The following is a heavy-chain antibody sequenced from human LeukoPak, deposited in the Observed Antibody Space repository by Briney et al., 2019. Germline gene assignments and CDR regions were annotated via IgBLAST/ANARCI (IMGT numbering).Heavy chain of an antibody. Sequence: KTSETLSLTCAVYGGSFSGYYWSWIRQPPGKGLEWIGEINHSGSTNYNPSLKSRVTISVDTSKNQFSLKLSSVTAADTAVYYCARGDIAARPVDYWGQGTLVTVSS. D-gene: IGHD6-6*01. CDR2: INHSGST. CDR3: ARGDIAARPVDY. CDR1: GGSFSGYY. J-gene: IGHJ4*02. V-gene: IGHV4-34*01.